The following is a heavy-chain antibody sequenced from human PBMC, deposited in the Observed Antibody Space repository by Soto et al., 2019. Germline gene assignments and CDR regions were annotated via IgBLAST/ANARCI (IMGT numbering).Heavy chain of an antibody. Sequence: QVQLQESGPGLVKPSQTLSLTCTVSGGSISSGDYYWSWIRQPPGKGLEWIGSIYYSGSTYYNPSPKRRVTPSVETSKNQFSLTLNSVTAADTAVYYCASRHSSPYFDYWGQGTLVTVSS. CDR3: ASRHSSPYFDY. CDR1: GGSISSGDYY. J-gene: IGHJ4*02. CDR2: IYYSGST. V-gene: IGHV4-30-4*01. D-gene: IGHD6-13*01.